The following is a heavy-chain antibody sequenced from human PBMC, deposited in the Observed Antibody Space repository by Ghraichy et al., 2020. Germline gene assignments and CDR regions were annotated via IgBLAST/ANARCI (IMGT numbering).Heavy chain of an antibody. V-gene: IGHV3-21*01. Sequence: GGSLRLSCAASGFTFSSYSMNWVRQAPGKGLEWVSSISSSSSYIYYADSVKGRFTISRDNAKNSLYLQMNSLRAEDTAVYYCARDRPTSSSSVDNYYYGMAVWGQGTQVTAPS. CDR2: ISSSSSYI. J-gene: IGHJ6*02. D-gene: IGHD6-6*01. CDR1: GFTFSSYS. CDR3: ARDRPTSSSSVDNYYYGMAV.